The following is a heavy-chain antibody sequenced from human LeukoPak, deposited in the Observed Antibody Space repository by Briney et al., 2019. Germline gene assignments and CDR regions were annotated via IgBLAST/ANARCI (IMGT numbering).Heavy chain of an antibody. CDR1: GGSISSYY. V-gene: IGHV4-4*07. CDR2: IYTSGST. Sequence: SETLSLTCTVSGGSISSYYWSWIRQLAGKGLEWIGRIYTSGSTNYNPSLKSRVTMSVDTSKNQFSLRLSSVTAADTAVYYCARDRYGSGSYYKSWFDPWGQGTLVTVSS. CDR3: ARDRYGSGSYYKSWFDP. D-gene: IGHD3-10*01. J-gene: IGHJ5*02.